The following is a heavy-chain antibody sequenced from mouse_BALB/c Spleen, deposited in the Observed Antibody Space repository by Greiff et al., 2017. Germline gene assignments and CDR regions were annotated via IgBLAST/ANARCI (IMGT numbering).Heavy chain of an antibody. D-gene: IGHD2-4*01. CDR3: ARPPFYYDYDDYAMDY. CDR2: IYPGDGDT. J-gene: IGHJ4*01. V-gene: IGHV1-80*01. CDR1: GYAFSSYW. Sequence: QVQLQQSGAELVRPGSSVKISCKASGYAFSSYWMNWVKQRPGQGLEWIGQIYPGDGDTNYNGKFKGKATLTADKSSSTAYMQLSSLTSVDSAVYFCARPPFYYDYDDYAMDYWGQGTSVTVSS.